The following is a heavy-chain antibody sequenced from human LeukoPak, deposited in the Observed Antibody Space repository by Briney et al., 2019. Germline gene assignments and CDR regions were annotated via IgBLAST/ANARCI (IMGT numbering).Heavy chain of an antibody. CDR2: MNPNSGNT. Sequence: GASVKVSCKASGYTFTSYDINWVRQATGQGLEWMGWMNPNSGNTGYAQKLQGRVTMTRNTSISTAYMELTSLTSEDTAVYYCVRGPHTSGGPQEYYWGQGTLVAVS. CDR1: GYTFTSYD. V-gene: IGHV1-8*01. CDR3: VRGPHTSGGPQEYY. D-gene: IGHD6-19*01. J-gene: IGHJ4*02.